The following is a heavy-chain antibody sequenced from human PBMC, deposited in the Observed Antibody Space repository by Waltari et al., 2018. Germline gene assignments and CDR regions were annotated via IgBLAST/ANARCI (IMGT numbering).Heavy chain of an antibody. D-gene: IGHD4-17*01. V-gene: IGHV1-69*01. CDR1: GGTFSSYS. Sequence: QVQLVQSGAEVKKPGSSVKVSCKASGGTFSSYSINWVRQAPGQGLEWVGGIIPFFGSSNYAQKFQGRLTVTAEDSTSTTYMELSSLRFEDTAVYFCVRDRGHDYGGDGHDYWGQGTLVTVSS. J-gene: IGHJ4*02. CDR2: IIPFFGSS. CDR3: VRDRGHDYGGDGHDY.